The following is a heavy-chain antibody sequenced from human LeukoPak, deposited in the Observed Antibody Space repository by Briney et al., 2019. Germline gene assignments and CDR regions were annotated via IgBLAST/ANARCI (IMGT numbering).Heavy chain of an antibody. D-gene: IGHD3-9*01. J-gene: IGHJ4*02. V-gene: IGHV3-7*01. CDR1: GLTFSRDW. CDR3: AKDPADPYDILTGYFDY. CDR2: IRQDGGET. Sequence: PGGSLRLSCEASGLTFSRDWMGWVRQAPGKGLEWVANIRQDGGETYYGDSVKGRFIISRDNAKNSLFLQMNRLRAEDAAVYYCAKDPADPYDILTGYFDYWGQGTLVTVSS.